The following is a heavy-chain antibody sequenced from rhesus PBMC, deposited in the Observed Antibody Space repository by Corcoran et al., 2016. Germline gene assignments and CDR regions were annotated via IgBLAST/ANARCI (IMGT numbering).Heavy chain of an antibody. CDR3: ARSPPAQYYFDY. Sequence: QVQLQESGPGLVKPSETLSLTCAVSGGSISSSNWWSWIRQPPGKGLEWIGYISGSSGSTNYNPSLKNRVTISKGPSKTQFSLRLSSVTAADTAVYYCARSPPAQYYFDYWGQGVLVTVSS. CDR2: ISGSSGST. V-gene: IGHV4-65*01. CDR1: GGSISSSNW. J-gene: IGHJ4*01.